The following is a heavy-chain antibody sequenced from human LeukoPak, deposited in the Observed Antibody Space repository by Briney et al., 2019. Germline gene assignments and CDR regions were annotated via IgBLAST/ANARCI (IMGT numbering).Heavy chain of an antibody. J-gene: IGHJ4*02. Sequence: GGSLRLSCAASGFTFSSYSMNWVRQAPGKGLEWVSSISSSSSYIYYADSVKGRFTISRDNAKNSLYLQMNSLRAEDTAVYYCARVGRGPLSCFGYWGQGTLVTVSS. CDR2: ISSSSSYI. V-gene: IGHV3-21*01. CDR1: GFTFSSYS. CDR3: ARVGRGPLSCFGY. D-gene: IGHD5-12*01.